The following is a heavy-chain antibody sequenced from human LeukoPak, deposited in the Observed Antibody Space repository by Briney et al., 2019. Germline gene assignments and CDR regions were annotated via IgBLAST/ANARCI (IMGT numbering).Heavy chain of an antibody. Sequence: ASVKVSCKASGGTFSSYAISWVRQAPGQGLEWMGGIIPIFGTANYAQKFQGRVTITADKSTSTAYMELSSLRSEDTAVYYCAKDHPNYYDSIAPFDYWGQGTLVTVSS. D-gene: IGHD3-22*01. CDR2: IIPIFGTA. CDR1: GGTFSSYA. CDR3: AKDHPNYYDSIAPFDY. J-gene: IGHJ4*02. V-gene: IGHV1-69*06.